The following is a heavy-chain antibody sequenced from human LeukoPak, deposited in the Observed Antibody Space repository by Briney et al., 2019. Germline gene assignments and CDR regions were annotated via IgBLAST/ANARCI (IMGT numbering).Heavy chain of an antibody. J-gene: IGHJ3*02. CDR2: IYYSGST. V-gene: IGHV4-59*01. CDR1: GGSISSYY. Sequence: SETLSLTCTVSGGSISSYYWSWIRQPPGKGLEWIGYIYYSGSTNYNPSLKSRVTISVDTSKNQFSLKLSSVTAADTAVYYCARGGDSSSWYSHAFDIWGQGTVVTVSS. D-gene: IGHD6-13*01. CDR3: ARGGDSSSWYSHAFDI.